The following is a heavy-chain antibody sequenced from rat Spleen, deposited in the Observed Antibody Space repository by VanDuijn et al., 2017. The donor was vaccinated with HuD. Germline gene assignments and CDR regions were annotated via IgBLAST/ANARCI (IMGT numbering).Heavy chain of an antibody. CDR2: ISSDGGRN. V-gene: IGHV5-29*01. CDR3: ARHGNSGYGVMDA. D-gene: IGHD4-3*01. CDR1: GFTLSDHF. Sequence: EVQLVESDGGLVQPGRSLKLSCAASGFTLSDHFMAWVRQAPTKGLEWVATISSDGGRNFYRDSVKGRFTISRDNAKNTLYLQMDSLRSEDTATYYCARHGNSGYGVMDAWGQGASVTVSS. J-gene: IGHJ4*01.